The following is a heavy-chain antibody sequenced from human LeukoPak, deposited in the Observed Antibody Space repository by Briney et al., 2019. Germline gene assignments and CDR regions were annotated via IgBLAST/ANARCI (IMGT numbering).Heavy chain of an antibody. CDR1: GGSISSNIYY. Sequence: SETLSLTCTVSGGSISSNIYYWGWIRQPPGKGLEWIGSISYSGSTYYNPSLRSRVTISVDTSKNQFSLKLSSVTAADTAVYYCARCTKYSYDSGGYCNWFDPWGQGTLVTVSS. CDR3: ARCTKYSYDSGGYCNWFDP. CDR2: ISYSGST. V-gene: IGHV4-39*01. J-gene: IGHJ5*02. D-gene: IGHD3-22*01.